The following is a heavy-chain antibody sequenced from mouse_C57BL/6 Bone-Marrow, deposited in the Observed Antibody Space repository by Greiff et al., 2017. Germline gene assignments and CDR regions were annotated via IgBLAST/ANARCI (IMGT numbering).Heavy chain of an antibody. CDR3: TRRAYYSTYGAY. CDR2: IRNKANTHAT. Sequence: KVEESGGGLVQPGGSMKLSCAASGFTFSDAWMDWVRQSPEKGLEWVAEIRNKANTHATYYAESVKGRFTISRDDSKSSVYLQMNSLRAEDTGIYYCTRRAYYSTYGAYWGQGPLVTVSA. D-gene: IGHD2-5*01. J-gene: IGHJ3*01. V-gene: IGHV6-6*01. CDR1: GFTFSDAW.